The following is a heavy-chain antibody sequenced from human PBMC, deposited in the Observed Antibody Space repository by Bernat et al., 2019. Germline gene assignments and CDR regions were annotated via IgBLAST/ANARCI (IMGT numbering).Heavy chain of an antibody. CDR3: ARSGGSSDDY. V-gene: IGHV3-30-3*01. D-gene: IGHD6-6*01. CDR2: ISYDGSNE. CDR1: GFTFSSYA. Sequence: QVQLVESGGGVVQPGRSLRLSCAASGFTFSSYAMHWVRQAPGKGLEWVAVISYDGSNEYSADSVKGRFTISRENSKNTLFLQMNSLRAEDTAVYFCARSGGSSDDYWGQGTLVTVSS. J-gene: IGHJ4*02.